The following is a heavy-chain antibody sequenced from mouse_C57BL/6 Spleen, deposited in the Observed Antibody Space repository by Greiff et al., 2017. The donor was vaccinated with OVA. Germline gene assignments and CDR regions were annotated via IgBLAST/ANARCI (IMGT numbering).Heavy chain of an antibody. CDR3: ATHITTVVAPTYAMDY. J-gene: IGHJ4*01. Sequence: VKLMESGPGLVAPSQSLSITCTVSGFSLTSYGVSWVRQPPGKGLEWLGVIWGDGGTNYHSALISRLSISKDNSKSQVFLKLNSLQTDDTATYYCATHITTVVAPTYAMDYWGQGTSVTVSS. CDR1: GFSLTSYG. CDR2: IWGDGGT. D-gene: IGHD1-1*01. V-gene: IGHV2-3*01.